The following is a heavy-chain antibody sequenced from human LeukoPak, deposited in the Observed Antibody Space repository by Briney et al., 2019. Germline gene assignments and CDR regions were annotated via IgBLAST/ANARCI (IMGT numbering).Heavy chain of an antibody. CDR3: ARHTTVVPRHYLHY. Sequence: PSETLSLTCTVSGVSISSYYWSWIRQPPGKGLEWIGYIYYSGSTIYNPSLKSRVTISLDTSKNQISLKLSSVTAADTAVYYCARHTTVVPRHYLHYWGQGTLVTVSS. CDR1: GVSISSYY. V-gene: IGHV4-59*08. CDR2: IYYSGST. D-gene: IGHD4-23*01. J-gene: IGHJ4*02.